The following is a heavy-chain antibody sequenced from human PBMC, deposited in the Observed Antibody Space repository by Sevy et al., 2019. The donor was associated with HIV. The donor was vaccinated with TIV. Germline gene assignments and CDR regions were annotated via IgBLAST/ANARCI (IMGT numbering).Heavy chain of an antibody. CDR1: GFTFSNYG. CDR3: AKDSGWDHVS. J-gene: IGHJ5*02. D-gene: IGHD6-19*01. CDR2: ISNSGDRT. Sequence: GGSLRLSCAASGFTFSNYGMSWVRQAPGKGLEWVSGISNSGDRTYYGDSVKGRFTISRDNSKNTLSLQMNSLRAEDTAIYYCAKDSGWDHVSWGQRTLVTASS. V-gene: IGHV3-23*01.